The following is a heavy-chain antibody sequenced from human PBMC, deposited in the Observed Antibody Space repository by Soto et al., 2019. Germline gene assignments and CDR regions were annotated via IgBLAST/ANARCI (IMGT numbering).Heavy chain of an antibody. J-gene: IGHJ3*01. D-gene: IGHD3-9*01. V-gene: IGHV3-74*01. CDR1: GFSFGSYW. CDR3: ARSPGGYYID. Sequence: EAQLVESGGGLVQPGGSLRLSCADSGFSFGSYWMHWVCQGPGKGLVWVARINTDGSSTNYADSVKGRFTISRDNAKNTLYLQMNSLRAEDTAVYYCARSPGGYYIDWGQGTMVTVSS. CDR2: INTDGSST.